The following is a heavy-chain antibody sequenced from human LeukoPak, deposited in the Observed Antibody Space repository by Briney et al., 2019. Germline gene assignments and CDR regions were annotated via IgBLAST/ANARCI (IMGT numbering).Heavy chain of an antibody. CDR2: IKPDGSEK. Sequence: GGSLRLSCAASGFTFGITWMSWVRQAPGKGLECVANIKPDGSEKYYVDSVKGRFTVSRDNAKNSLYLQMNSLRAEDTAVYYCARPRYCSGGSCYVDYWGQGTLVTVSS. V-gene: IGHV3-7*01. D-gene: IGHD2-15*01. J-gene: IGHJ4*02. CDR1: GFTFGITW. CDR3: ARPRYCSGGSCYVDY.